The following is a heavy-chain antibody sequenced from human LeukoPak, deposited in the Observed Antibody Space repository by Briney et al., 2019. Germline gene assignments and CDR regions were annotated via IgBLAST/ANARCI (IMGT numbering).Heavy chain of an antibody. D-gene: IGHD3-16*02. CDR3: ARDYVWGSYREDYFDY. CDR1: GFTFSSYG. Sequence: PGGSLRLSCAASGFTFSSYGMHWVRQAPGKGLEWVAVISYDGSNKYYADSVKGRFTISRDNAKNSLYLQMNSLRAEDTAVYYCARDYVWGSYREDYFDYWGQGTLVTVSS. J-gene: IGHJ4*02. CDR2: ISYDGSNK. V-gene: IGHV3-30*03.